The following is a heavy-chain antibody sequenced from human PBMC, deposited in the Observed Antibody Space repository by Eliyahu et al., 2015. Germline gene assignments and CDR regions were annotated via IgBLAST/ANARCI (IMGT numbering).Heavy chain of an antibody. CDR3: ARDHVEMATFGNYYYYYGMDV. J-gene: IGHJ6*02. Sequence: ADSVKGRFTISRDNSKNTLYLQMNSLRAEDTAVYYCARDHVEMATFGNYYYYYGMDVWGQGTTVTVSS. V-gene: IGHV3-66*01. D-gene: IGHD5-24*01.